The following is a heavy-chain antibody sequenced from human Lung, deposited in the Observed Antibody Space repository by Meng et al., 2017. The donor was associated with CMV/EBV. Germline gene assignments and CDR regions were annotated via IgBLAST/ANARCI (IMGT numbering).Heavy chain of an antibody. Sequence: LRLSCAVYGGSFSGYYWSWIRQPPGKGLEWIGEINHSGSTNYNPSLKSRVTISVDTSKNQFSLKLSSVTAADTAVYYCARGGFTYDFWSGYDFDYWGQGTLVTVSS. D-gene: IGHD3-3*01. V-gene: IGHV4-34*01. J-gene: IGHJ4*02. CDR3: ARGGFTYDFWSGYDFDY. CDR2: INHSGST. CDR1: GGSFSGYY.